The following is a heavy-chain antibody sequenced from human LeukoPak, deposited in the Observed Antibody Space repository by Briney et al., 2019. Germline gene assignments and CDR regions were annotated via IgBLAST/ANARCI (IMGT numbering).Heavy chain of an antibody. J-gene: IGHJ4*02. V-gene: IGHV4-39*01. CDR1: GGSISSSTYY. D-gene: IGHD3-16*01. CDR3: ARQRRLELPDY. CDR2: ISYSGNI. Sequence: PSETLSLTCTVSGGSISSSTYYCGWIRQPPGKGLGWIGSISYSGNIYYNPSLKSRVTISVDTSKNQFSLKLNSVTAADTAVYYCARQRRLELPDYWGQGTLVTVSS.